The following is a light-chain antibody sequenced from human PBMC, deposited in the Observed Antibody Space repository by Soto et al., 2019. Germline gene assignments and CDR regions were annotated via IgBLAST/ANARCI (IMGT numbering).Light chain of an antibody. V-gene: IGLV1-40*01. Sequence: QSVLTQPPSVSGAPGQRVTISCTGSSSNIGAGYDVHWYQQLPGTAPKLLIYGNSHRPSGVPDRFSGSKSGTSASLAITGLQAEDEADYYFQSYDSSPSAVVFGGGTKLTVL. CDR3: QSYDSSPSAVV. CDR2: GNS. CDR1: SSNIGAGYD. J-gene: IGLJ2*01.